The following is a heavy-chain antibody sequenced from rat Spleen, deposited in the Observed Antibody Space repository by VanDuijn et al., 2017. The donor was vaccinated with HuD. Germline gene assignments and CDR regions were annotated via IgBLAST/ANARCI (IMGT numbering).Heavy chain of an antibody. CDR3: ARHALMYTTDPFVY. D-gene: IGHD1-6*01. CDR1: GFTFSDYY. V-gene: IGHV5-29*01. J-gene: IGHJ3*01. Sequence: EVQLVESDGGLVQPGRSLKLSCAASGFTFSDYYMAWVRQAPTKGLEWVATISYDGSTTYYRDSVKGRFTISRDNAKNTQYLQMDSLRSEDTATYYCARHALMYTTDPFVYWGQGTLVTVSS. CDR2: ISYDGSTT.